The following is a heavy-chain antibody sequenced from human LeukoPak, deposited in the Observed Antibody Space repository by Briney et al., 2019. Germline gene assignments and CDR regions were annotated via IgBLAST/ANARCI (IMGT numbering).Heavy chain of an antibody. V-gene: IGHV4-59*12. CDR2: IYYSGST. CDR3: VRDPNYAYFDS. D-gene: IGHD2-2*01. CDR1: GGSISSYY. Sequence: PSETLSLTCTVSGGSISSYYWSWIRQPPGKGLEWIGYIYYSGSTNYNPSLKSRITISLDTSKNQFSLDLSSVTAADTAVYYCVRDPNYAYFDSWGQGTLVTVSS. J-gene: IGHJ4*02.